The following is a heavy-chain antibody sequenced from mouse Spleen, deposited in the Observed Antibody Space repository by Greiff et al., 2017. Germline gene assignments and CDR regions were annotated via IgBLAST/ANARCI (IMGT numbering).Heavy chain of an antibody. V-gene: IGHV14-2*01. CDR2: IDPEDGKT. D-gene: IGHD2-4*01. J-gene: IGHJ4*01. CDR1: GFNIKDYY. CDR3: AREMITGYAMDY. Sequence: VQLQQSGAELVKPGASVKLSCTASGFNIKDYYMHWVKQRTEQGLEWIGRIDPEDGKTKYAPKFQGKATITADTSSNTAYLQLSSLTSEDTAVYYCAREMITGYAMDYWGQGTSVTVSS.